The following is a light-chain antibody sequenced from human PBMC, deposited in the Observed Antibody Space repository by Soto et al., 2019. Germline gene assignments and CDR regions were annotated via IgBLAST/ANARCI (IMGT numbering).Light chain of an antibody. V-gene: IGKV3-15*01. CDR3: QQYRSWPRT. CDR1: QSVSSD. Sequence: EIVMTQSPATLSVSPGERATVSCRASQSVSSDLAWYQQKPGQTPSLLIYAASTRATGIPARFSGSGSGTKFTLTISSLQSEDFEVHYCQQYRSWPRTFGQGTKVEI. CDR2: AAS. J-gene: IGKJ1*01.